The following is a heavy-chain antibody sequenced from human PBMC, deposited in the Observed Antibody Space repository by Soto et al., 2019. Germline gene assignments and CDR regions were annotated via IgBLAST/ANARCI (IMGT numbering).Heavy chain of an antibody. J-gene: IGHJ4*02. CDR2: IVREGTEQ. V-gene: IGHV3-33*01. D-gene: IGHD4-4*01. CDR3: ARDDDYTDNGFDY. Sequence: QAPGKGLEWLAVIVREGTEQYYADSVKGRFTISRDNSKNTLYLQMNSLRVDDTAVYYCARDDDYTDNGFDYWGQGTLLTVSS.